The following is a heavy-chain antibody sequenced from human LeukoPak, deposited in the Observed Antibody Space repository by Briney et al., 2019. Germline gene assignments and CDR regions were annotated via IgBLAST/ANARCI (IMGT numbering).Heavy chain of an antibody. CDR1: GFTFSSYS. CDR2: ISSSSSYI. J-gene: IGHJ6*02. CDR3: ARDEGAYNGSGGYYGMYV. D-gene: IGHD3-10*01. V-gene: IGHV3-21*01. Sequence: GGSLRLSCAASGFTFSSYSMNWVRQAPGKGLEWVSSISSSSSYIYYADSVKGRFTISRDNAKNSLYLQMNSLRAEDTAVYYCARDEGAYNGSGGYYGMYVWGQGTKVTVSS.